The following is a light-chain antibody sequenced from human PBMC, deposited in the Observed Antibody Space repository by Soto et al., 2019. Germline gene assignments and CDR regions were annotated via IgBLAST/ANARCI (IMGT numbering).Light chain of an antibody. V-gene: IGKV1-5*03. CDR3: QQYSYFAT. Sequence: DIQMTQSPSTLSASVGDRVTITCRASQSISSWLTWYQQKAGQAPKLLIYKASIVESGVPSRFSGSGSGTEFTLTSSSLQPDESATYYCQQYSYFATFGQGTRVAVK. CDR1: QSISSW. J-gene: IGKJ1*01. CDR2: KAS.